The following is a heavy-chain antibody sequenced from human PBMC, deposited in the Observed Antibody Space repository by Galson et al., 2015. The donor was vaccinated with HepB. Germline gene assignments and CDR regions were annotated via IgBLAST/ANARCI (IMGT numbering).Heavy chain of an antibody. Sequence: TLSLTCTVSGGSVSSDSYYWSWIRQPPGKGLEWIGYIYYSGSTNYNPSLKSRVTISVDTSKNQFSLKLSSVTAADTAVYYCASTMVEMATLFDYWGQGTLVTVSS. J-gene: IGHJ4*02. CDR2: IYYSGST. D-gene: IGHD5-24*01. CDR1: GGSVSSDSYY. CDR3: ASTMVEMATLFDY. V-gene: IGHV4-61*01.